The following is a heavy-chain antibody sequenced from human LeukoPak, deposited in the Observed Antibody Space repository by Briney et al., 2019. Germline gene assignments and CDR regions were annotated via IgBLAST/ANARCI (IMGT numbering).Heavy chain of an antibody. J-gene: IGHJ4*02. CDR3: VRDRELNY. CDR2: IYNSGST. D-gene: IGHD1-26*01. V-gene: IGHV4-59*01. CDR1: GGSISIYY. Sequence: SETLSLTCTVSGGSISIYYWSWIRQPPGKGLEWIGYIYNSGSTYYNPSLKSRVTILVDTSKNQFSLRLRSVTAADAAVYYCVRDRELNYWGQGTLVTVSS.